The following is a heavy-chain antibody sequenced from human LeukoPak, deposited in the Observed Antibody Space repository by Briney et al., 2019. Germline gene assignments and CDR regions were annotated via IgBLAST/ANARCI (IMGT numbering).Heavy chain of an antibody. J-gene: IGHJ4*02. D-gene: IGHD3-22*01. CDR2: IRSSGSTI. Sequence: PGGSLRLSCAASGFAFSSYEMIWVRQAPGKGLEWVSYIRSSGSTIYYADSVKGRFTISRDNAKNSLYLLMNSLRAEDTAVYYCARDRGYYDSSGHDWGQGTLVTVSS. V-gene: IGHV3-48*03. CDR3: ARDRGYYDSSGHD. CDR1: GFAFSSYE.